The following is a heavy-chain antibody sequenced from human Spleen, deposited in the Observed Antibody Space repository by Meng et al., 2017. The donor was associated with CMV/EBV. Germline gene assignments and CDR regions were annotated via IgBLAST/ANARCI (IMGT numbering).Heavy chain of an antibody. D-gene: IGHD2-2*01. J-gene: IGHJ5*02. CDR1: GGSISSGDYY. CDR2: IYYSGST. CDR3: ARGNIVVVPAAIFDWFDP. Sequence: VQLQASGPVLVKPSQPLSLTCTVSGGSISSGDYYWSWIRQPPGKGLEWIGYIYYSGSTYYNPSLKSRVTISVDTSKNQFSLKLSSVTAADTAVYYCARGNIVVVPAAIFDWFDPWGQGTLVTVSS. V-gene: IGHV4-30-4*08.